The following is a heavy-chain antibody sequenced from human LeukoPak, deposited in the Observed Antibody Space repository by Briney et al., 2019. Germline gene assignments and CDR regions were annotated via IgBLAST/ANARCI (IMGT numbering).Heavy chain of an antibody. V-gene: IGHV3-23*01. CDR3: AKGTLRGSSNWYHHGMDV. CDR2: ISDSGGRT. Sequence: GGSLRLSCVASGFTFSNYAMSWVRQAPGKGLEWVSGISDSGGRTYNADSVKGRFTISRDNSKNTLYLQMNSLRVEDMAVYYCAKGTLRGSSNWYHHGMDVWGQGTTVTVSS. D-gene: IGHD6-13*01. J-gene: IGHJ6*02. CDR1: GFTFSNYA.